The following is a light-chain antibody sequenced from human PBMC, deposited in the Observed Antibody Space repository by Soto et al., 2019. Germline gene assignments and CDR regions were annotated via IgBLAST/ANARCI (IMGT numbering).Light chain of an antibody. Sequence: QAAVTQEPSLTVSPGGTGTLTCASSTGAVTSGYYPTWFQQKPGQPPRALIYSINKKHSWTPARFSGSLQGGKAALTLSRVQPEDDADYYRLLWYGGAYFFGPGTKVTGL. CDR3: LLWYGGAYF. CDR2: SIN. J-gene: IGLJ1*01. V-gene: IGLV7-43*01. CDR1: TGAVTSGYY.